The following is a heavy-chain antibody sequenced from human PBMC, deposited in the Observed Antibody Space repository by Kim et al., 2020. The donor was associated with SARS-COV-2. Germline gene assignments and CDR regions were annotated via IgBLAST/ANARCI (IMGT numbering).Heavy chain of an antibody. V-gene: IGHV4-39*01. CDR1: GGSISSSSYY. D-gene: IGHD2-21*01. CDR2: IYYSGST. Sequence: SETLSLTCTVSGGSISSSSYYWGWIRQPPGKGLEWIGSIYYSGSTYYNPSLKSRVTISVDTSKNQFSLKLSSVTAADTAVYYCARRGDWGAFDIWGQGTMVTVSS. CDR3: ARRGDWGAFDI. J-gene: IGHJ3*02.